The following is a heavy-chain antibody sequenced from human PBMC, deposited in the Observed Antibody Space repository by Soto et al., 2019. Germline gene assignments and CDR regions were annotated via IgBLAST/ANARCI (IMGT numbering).Heavy chain of an antibody. Sequence: QVQLVQSGAEVKKPGASVKVSCKASGYTFTNFGISWVRQAPGQGLEWMGWISAYNGNTNYAQNFQSRVTMTTDTSTSTANMERRTLRADDTAVYYCARGGTAIDYWGQGTLVTVSS. V-gene: IGHV1-18*01. CDR2: ISAYNGNT. J-gene: IGHJ4*02. CDR3: ARGGTAIDY. D-gene: IGHD1-26*01. CDR1: GYTFTNFG.